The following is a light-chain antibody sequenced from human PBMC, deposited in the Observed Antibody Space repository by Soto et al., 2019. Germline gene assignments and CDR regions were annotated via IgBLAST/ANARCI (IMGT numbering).Light chain of an antibody. V-gene: IGKV3-15*01. CDR1: QGIGDT. J-gene: IGKJ1*01. CDR2: DTS. CDR3: QQYNNWPRT. Sequence: EIVLTQSLATMSLSPVERATLSCRASQGIGDTLAWYQHKPGQTPRLLIYDTSTRATGVPARFSGSGSGTEFTLTISSLQSEDFAVYYCQQYNNWPRTFGQGTKVDIK.